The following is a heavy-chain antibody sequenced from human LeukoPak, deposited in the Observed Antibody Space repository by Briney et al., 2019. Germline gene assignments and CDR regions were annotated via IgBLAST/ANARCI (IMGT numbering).Heavy chain of an antibody. V-gene: IGHV3-66*02. Sequence: GGSLRLSCAASGFTVSSNYMSWVRQAPGKGLEWVSVIYSGGSTYYADSVKGRFTISRDNSKNTLHLQMNSLRAEDTAVYYCAGSYSSSSYWFDPWGQGTLVTVSS. CDR3: AGSYSSSSYWFDP. CDR1: GFTVSSNY. CDR2: IYSGGST. D-gene: IGHD6-6*01. J-gene: IGHJ5*02.